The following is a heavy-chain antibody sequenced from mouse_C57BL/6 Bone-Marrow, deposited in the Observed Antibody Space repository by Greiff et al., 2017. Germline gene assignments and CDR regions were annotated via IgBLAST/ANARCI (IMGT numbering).Heavy chain of an antibody. D-gene: IGHD3-2*02. CDR2: IDPSDSYT. CDR3: ATKQLRLRFFAY. Sequence: QVQLQQPGAELVKPGASVKLSCKASGYTFTSYWMQWVKQRPGQGLEWIGEIDPSDSYTNYNQKFKGKATLTVDTSSSTAYMQLSSLTSEDSAVYYCATKQLRLRFFAYWGQGTLVTVSA. V-gene: IGHV1-50*01. J-gene: IGHJ3*01. CDR1: GYTFTSYW.